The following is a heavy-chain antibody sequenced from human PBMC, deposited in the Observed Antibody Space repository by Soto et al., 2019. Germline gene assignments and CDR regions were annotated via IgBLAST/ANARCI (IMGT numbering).Heavy chain of an antibody. J-gene: IGHJ4*02. CDR3: AKSLITFGGSTSSYFDS. Sequence: QVQLVESGGGVVQPGGSLRLSCAASGFTFSSHAMHWVRQAPGKGLEWVAVIAYDGINKYYGDSVKGRSIISRDNSKNTLDLQMSSLRAEDTAIYYCAKSLITFGGSTSSYFDSWGQGTLVAVSS. D-gene: IGHD3-16*01. V-gene: IGHV3-30-3*01. CDR1: GFTFSSHA. CDR2: IAYDGINK.